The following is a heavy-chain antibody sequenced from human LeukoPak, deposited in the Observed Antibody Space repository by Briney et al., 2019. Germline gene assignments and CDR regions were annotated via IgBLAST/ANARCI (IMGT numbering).Heavy chain of an antibody. V-gene: IGHV1-2*04. Sequence: ASVKVSCKASGYTFTGYYMHWVRQAPGQGLEWMGWINPNSGGTNYAQKFQGWVTMTRDTSISTAYMELSSLRAEDTAVYYCARVLYSNYDYYMDVWGKGTTVTVSS. CDR1: GYTFTGYY. CDR3: ARVLYSNYDYYMDV. D-gene: IGHD4-11*01. J-gene: IGHJ6*03. CDR2: INPNSGGT.